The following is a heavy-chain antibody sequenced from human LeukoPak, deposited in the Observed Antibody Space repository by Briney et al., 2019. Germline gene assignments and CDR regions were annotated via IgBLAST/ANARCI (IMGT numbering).Heavy chain of an antibody. J-gene: IGHJ6*03. V-gene: IGHV1-8*01. CDR1: GYTFTSYD. D-gene: IGHD2-2*03. CDR2: MNPNSGNT. CDR3: ARAGYCSSTSCWSYYYYYYMDV. Sequence: ASVKVSCKASGYTFTSYDINWVRQATGQGLEWMGWMNPNSGNTGYAQKFQGRVTMTRNTSISTAYMELSSLRSEDTAVYYCARAGYCSSTSCWSYYYYYYMDVWGKGTTVTVSS.